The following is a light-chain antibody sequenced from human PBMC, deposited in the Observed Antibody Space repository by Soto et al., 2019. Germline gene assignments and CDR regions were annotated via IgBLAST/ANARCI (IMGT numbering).Light chain of an antibody. J-gene: IGLJ1*01. V-gene: IGLV1-44*01. CDR2: SND. CDR3: TSWDDSLDGFV. CDR1: SSSIGSNT. Sequence: QSVLTQPPSASGTPGQRVTISCSGSSSSIGSNTVNWYQQLPGTAPKLLIFSNDERPSGVPDRFSGSKSGTSASLAISGLQSEDEADYYCTSWDDSLDGFVFRAVTKVTVL.